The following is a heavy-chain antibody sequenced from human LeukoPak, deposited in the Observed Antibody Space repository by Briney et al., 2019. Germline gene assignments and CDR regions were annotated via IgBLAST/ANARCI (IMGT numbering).Heavy chain of an antibody. CDR2: IFYSGTT. CDR3: ARDLGGLGKIDQ. Sequence: SETLSLTCTVSGGSFSSGGYYWSWIRQHPGKGLVWIGYIFYSGTTYYNPSLKSRVIISVDASKNQFSLRLSSVTAADTAVYYCARDLGGLGKIDQWGQGTLVTVSS. J-gene: IGHJ4*02. V-gene: IGHV4-31*03. D-gene: IGHD7-27*01. CDR1: GGSFSSGGYY.